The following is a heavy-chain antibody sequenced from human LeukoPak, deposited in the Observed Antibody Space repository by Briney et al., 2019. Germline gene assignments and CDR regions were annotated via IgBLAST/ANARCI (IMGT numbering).Heavy chain of an antibody. CDR2: FDPEDGET. CDR1: GYTLTELS. CDR3: ATDRDYYGSGSPLDY. V-gene: IGHV1-24*01. Sequence: ASVKVSCEVSGYTLTELSMHWVRQAPGKGPEWMGGFDPEDGETIYAQKFQGRVTMTGDTSTDTAYMELSSLRSEDTAVYYCATDRDYYGSGSPLDYWGQGTLVTVSS. J-gene: IGHJ4*02. D-gene: IGHD3-10*01.